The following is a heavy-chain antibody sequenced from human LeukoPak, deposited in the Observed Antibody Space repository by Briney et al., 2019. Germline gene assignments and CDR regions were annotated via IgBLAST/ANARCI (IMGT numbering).Heavy chain of an antibody. V-gene: IGHV4-39*07. CDR1: GGSISSSRYY. CDR2: IYYSGST. CDR3: ARDITGFDI. D-gene: IGHD1-14*01. Sequence: SETLSLTCTVSGGSISSSRYYWGWIRQPPGKGLEWIGIIYYSGSTYYNPSLKSRVTISMDTSKDQFSLNLTSVTAADTAVYYCARDITGFDIWGQGTMVTVSS. J-gene: IGHJ3*02.